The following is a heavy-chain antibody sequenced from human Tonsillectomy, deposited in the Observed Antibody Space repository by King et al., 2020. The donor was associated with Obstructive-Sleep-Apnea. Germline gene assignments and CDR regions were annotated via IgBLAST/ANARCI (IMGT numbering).Heavy chain of an antibody. D-gene: IGHD1-1*01. CDR1: GYTFTSYY. CDR3: ASTRNGVGSFDY. V-gene: IGHV1-46*01. CDR2: INPSGGST. Sequence: QLVQSGAEVKKPGASVKVSCKASGYTFTSYYMHWVRQAPGQGLEWMGIINPSGGSTSYAQKFQGRVTMTRDTSTSTVYMELSSLRSEDTAVYYCASTRNGVGSFDYWGQGTLVTVSS. J-gene: IGHJ4*02.